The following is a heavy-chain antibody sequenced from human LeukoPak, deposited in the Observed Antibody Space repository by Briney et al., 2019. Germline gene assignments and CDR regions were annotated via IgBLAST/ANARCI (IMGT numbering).Heavy chain of an antibody. CDR3: AKERPVPPDAFDI. V-gene: IGHV3-23*01. Sequence: GGSLRLSCAASGFTFSSYAMSWVRQAPGKGLEWVSTFSDGGISTYYADSVKGRFTISRDNSKNTLYLQMNSLRAEDTAVYYCAKERPVPPDAFDIWGQGTMVTVSS. CDR1: GFTFSSYA. J-gene: IGHJ3*02. CDR2: FSDGGIST.